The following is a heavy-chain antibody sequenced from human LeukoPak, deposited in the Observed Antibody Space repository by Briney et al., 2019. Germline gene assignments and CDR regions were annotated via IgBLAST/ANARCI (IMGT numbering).Heavy chain of an antibody. CDR1: GLSISGQW. D-gene: IGHD3-16*02. J-gene: IGHJ4*02. CDR2: IKHDGSEE. Sequence: PGESLRVSRVASGLSISGQWMNWVRQAPGQGLEWVANIKHDGSEEYYVDSVKGRFTVSRDDGRNSVSLQMNSVRAEDTAVYYCGYTNNFYHWGQGTLVTVSS. CDR3: GYTNNFYH. V-gene: IGHV3-7*01.